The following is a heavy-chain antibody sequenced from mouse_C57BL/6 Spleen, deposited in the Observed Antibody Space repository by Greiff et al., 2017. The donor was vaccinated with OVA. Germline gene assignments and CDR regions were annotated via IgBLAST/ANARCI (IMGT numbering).Heavy chain of an antibody. CDR2: IDPETGGT. J-gene: IGHJ3*01. V-gene: IGHV1-15*01. CDR1: GYTFTDYE. D-gene: IGHD1-1*01. Sequence: VKLVESGAELVRPGASVTLSCKASGYTFTDYEMHWVKQTPVHGLEWIGAIDPETGGTAYNQKFKGKAILTADKSSSTAYMELRSLTSEDSAVYYCTRDYGSSSFAYWGQGTLVTVSA. CDR3: TRDYGSSSFAY.